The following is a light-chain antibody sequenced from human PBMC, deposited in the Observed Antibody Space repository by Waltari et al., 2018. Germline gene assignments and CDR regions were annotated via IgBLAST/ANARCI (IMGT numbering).Light chain of an antibody. CDR3: CSFAGTYTGV. CDR2: DVS. V-gene: IGLV2-11*01. J-gene: IGLJ1*01. CDR1: SSDVGGYNY. Sequence: QSALTQPRSVSGSPGQSVTISCTGTSSDVGGYNYVSWYRHHPAKAPKLIIYDVSERPSGVPDRFSASKSGNTASLTISGLQTEDEADYYCCSFAGTYTGVFGTGTKVTVV.